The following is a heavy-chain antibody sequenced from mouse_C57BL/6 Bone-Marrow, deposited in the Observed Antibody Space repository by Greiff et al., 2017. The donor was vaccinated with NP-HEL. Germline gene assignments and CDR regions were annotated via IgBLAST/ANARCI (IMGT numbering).Heavy chain of an antibody. V-gene: IGHV5-6*01. Sequence: EVKVVESGGDLVKPGGSLKLSCAASGFTFSSYGMSWVRQTPDKRLEWVANISSGGSYTYYPDSVKGRFTISRDNAKNTLYLQMSSLTSEDTAMYYCARAASSYAMDYWGQGPSVTFSS. CDR3: ARAASSYAMDY. D-gene: IGHD1-2*01. J-gene: IGHJ4*01. CDR1: GFTFSSYG. CDR2: ISSGGSYT.